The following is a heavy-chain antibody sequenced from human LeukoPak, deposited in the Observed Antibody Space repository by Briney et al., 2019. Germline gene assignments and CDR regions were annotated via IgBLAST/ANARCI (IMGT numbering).Heavy chain of an antibody. J-gene: IGHJ3*02. CDR2: IYYSGST. CDR3: ARGASMVRGVKIGATDAFDI. CDR1: GGSISSSSYY. V-gene: IGHV4-39*07. Sequence: SETLSLTCTVSGGSISSSSYYWGWIRQPPGKGLEWIGSIYYSGSTYYNPSLKSRVTISVDRSKNQFSLKLSSVTAADTAVYYCARGASMVRGVKIGATDAFDIWGQGTMVTVSS. D-gene: IGHD3-10*01.